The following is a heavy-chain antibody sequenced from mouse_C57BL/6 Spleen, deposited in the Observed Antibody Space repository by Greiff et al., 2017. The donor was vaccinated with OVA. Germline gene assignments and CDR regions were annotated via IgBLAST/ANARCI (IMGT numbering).Heavy chain of an antibody. J-gene: IGHJ1*03. V-gene: IGHV1-82*01. CDR2: IYPGDGDT. CDR3: ADGNYGLDWYFDV. D-gene: IGHD2-1*01. CDR1: GYAFSSSW. Sequence: VKLMESGPELVKPGASVKISCKASGYAFSSSWMNWVKQRPGKGLEWIGRIYPGDGDTNYNGKFKGKATLTADKSSSTAYMQLSSLTSEDSAVYFCADGNYGLDWYFDVWGTGTTVTVSS.